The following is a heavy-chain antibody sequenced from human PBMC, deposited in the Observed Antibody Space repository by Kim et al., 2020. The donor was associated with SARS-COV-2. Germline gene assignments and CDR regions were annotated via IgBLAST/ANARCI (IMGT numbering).Heavy chain of an antibody. D-gene: IGHD3-9*01. CDR2: ISGTGATT. V-gene: IGHV3-23*01. CDR3: AKGEIWTAYYLYFFDY. Sequence: GGSLRLSCAASGFTFSNYAMSWLRQAPGKGLEWVSGISGTGATTDYADSVKGRFTISRDNPKNTLYLQMNSLRGEDTAVYYCAKGEIWTAYYLYFFDYWG. CDR1: GFTFSNYA. J-gene: IGHJ4*01.